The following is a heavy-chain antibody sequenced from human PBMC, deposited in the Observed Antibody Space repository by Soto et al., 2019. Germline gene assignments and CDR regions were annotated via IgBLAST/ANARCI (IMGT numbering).Heavy chain of an antibody. CDR3: ARDPRSAYYHDP. V-gene: IGHV4-31*03. Sequence: SETLSLTCTVSGGSISSGAYFWSWIRQHPGRGLEWIGYIYYSGSTYYNPSLKSRVTISVDTSKNQFSLKLSSVTAADTAVYYCARDPRSAYYHDPWGQGTLVTVSS. J-gene: IGHJ5*02. CDR1: GGSISSGAYF. D-gene: IGHD3-3*01. CDR2: IYYSGST.